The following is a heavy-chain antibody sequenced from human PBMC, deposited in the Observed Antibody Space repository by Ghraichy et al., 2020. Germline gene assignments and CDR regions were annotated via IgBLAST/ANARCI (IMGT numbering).Heavy chain of an antibody. CDR2: IKSKTDGGTT. D-gene: IGHD6-19*01. Sequence: GGSLRLSCAASGFTFSNAWMSWVRQAPGKGLEWVGRIKSKTDGGTTDYAAPVKGRFTISRDDSKNTLYLQMNSLKTEDTAVYYCTTDRGGWYDNYYGMDVWGQGTTVTVSS. J-gene: IGHJ6*02. CDR1: GFTFSNAW. CDR3: TTDRGGWYDNYYGMDV. V-gene: IGHV3-15*01.